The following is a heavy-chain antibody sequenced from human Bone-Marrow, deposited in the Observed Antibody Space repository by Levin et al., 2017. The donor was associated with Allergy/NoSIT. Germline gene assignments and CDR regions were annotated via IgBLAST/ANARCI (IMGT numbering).Heavy chain of an antibody. CDR2: IIPVSGTA. Sequence: DSFSGFAFSWVRQAPGQGLEWMGGIIPVSGTANYAQKLRGRVTITADKSTTTAHMELRSLRSEDTAVYYCAAAYCISTSCLNDFWGQGTLVTVSS. CDR3: AAAYCISTSCLNDF. CDR1: DSFSGFA. D-gene: IGHD2-2*01. J-gene: IGHJ4*02. V-gene: IGHV1-69*06.